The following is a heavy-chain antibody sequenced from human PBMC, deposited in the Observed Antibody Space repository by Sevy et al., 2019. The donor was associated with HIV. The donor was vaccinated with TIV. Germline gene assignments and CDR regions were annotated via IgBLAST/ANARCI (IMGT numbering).Heavy chain of an antibody. D-gene: IGHD6-13*01. Sequence: GGSLRLSCAASGFTFSSYWMHWVRQAPGKGLVWVSRINSDGSSTSYADSVKGRFTISRDNAKNTLYLQMNSLRAEETAVYYCARDQADSSSWYIGYYYYYGMDVWGQGTTVTVSS. CDR3: ARDQADSSSWYIGYYYYYGMDV. CDR2: INSDGSST. V-gene: IGHV3-74*01. CDR1: GFTFSSYW. J-gene: IGHJ6*02.